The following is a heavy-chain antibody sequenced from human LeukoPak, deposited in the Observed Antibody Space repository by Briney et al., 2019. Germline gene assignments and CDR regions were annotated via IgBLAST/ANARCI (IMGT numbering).Heavy chain of an antibody. Sequence: PGGSLRLSCAASGFTFSSYGMHWVRQAPGKGLEWVAVIWYDGSNKYYADSVKGRFTISRDNSKNTLYLQMNSLRAEDTAVYYCARDGHQYYYDSSGCYLDYWGQGTLVTVSS. CDR2: IWYDGSNK. V-gene: IGHV3-33*01. CDR3: ARDGHQYYYDSSGCYLDY. J-gene: IGHJ4*02. D-gene: IGHD3-22*01. CDR1: GFTFSSYG.